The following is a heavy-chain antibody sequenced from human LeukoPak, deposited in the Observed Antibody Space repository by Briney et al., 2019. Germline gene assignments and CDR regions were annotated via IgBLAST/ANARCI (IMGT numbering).Heavy chain of an antibody. Sequence: SETLSLTCTVSGGSISSYYWSWIRQPPGKGLEWIGYIYYSGSTNYNPSLKSRVTISVDTSKNQFSLKLSSVTAADTAVYYCARGYSAGLHRGFDPWGQGTLVTVSS. J-gene: IGHJ5*02. CDR3: ARGYSAGLHRGFDP. CDR1: GGSISSYY. V-gene: IGHV4-59*01. D-gene: IGHD4-11*01. CDR2: IYYSGST.